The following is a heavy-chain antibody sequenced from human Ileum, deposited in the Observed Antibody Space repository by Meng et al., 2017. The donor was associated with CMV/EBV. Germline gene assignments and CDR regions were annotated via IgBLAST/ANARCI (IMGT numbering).Heavy chain of an antibody. Sequence: QLRESGPGLAKPPGPLSLTCTVSGGSISSGSYDWGWIRQPPGKRLEWIGSIYYRGTTYYNPSLKSRVTMSIDTSTNQFSLNLRSVTAADTAVYYCVRDKDNNYLLDWFDPWGQGTLVTVSS. CDR3: VRDKDNNYLLDWFDP. CDR2: IYYRGTT. CDR1: GGSISSGSYD. D-gene: IGHD4-11*01. V-gene: IGHV4-39*07. J-gene: IGHJ5*02.